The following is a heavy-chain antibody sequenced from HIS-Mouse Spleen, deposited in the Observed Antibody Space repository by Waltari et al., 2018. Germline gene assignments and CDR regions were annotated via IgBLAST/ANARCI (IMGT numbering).Heavy chain of an antibody. Sequence: QVQLQQWGAGLLTPSETLSLTCAVYGGSFSGYYWSWIRQPPGKGLEWIGEINHSGSTNYNPSLKSRVTISVDTSKNQFSLKLSSVTAADTAVYYCARGRFHSWNDAFDIWGQGTMVTVSS. V-gene: IGHV4-34*01. J-gene: IGHJ3*02. CDR3: ARGRFHSWNDAFDI. CDR2: INHSGST. CDR1: GGSFSGYY. D-gene: IGHD1-1*01.